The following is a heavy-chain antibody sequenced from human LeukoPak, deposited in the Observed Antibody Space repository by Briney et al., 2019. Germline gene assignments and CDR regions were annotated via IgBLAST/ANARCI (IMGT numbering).Heavy chain of an antibody. Sequence: SETLSLTCTVSGGSISSYSWSWIRQPAGKGLEWIGHMYTSGITNYNPSLKSRVTISVDTSKNQFSLKLSSVTAADTAVYYCARDIQNWNYDWFDPWGQGTLVTVSS. CDR3: ARDIQNWNYDWFDP. CDR2: MYTSGIT. D-gene: IGHD1-7*01. V-gene: IGHV4-4*07. J-gene: IGHJ5*02. CDR1: GGSISSYS.